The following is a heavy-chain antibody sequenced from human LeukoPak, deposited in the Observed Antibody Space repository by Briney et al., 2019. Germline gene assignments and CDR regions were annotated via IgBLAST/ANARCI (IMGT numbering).Heavy chain of an antibody. CDR2: INHSGST. CDR1: GGSFSGYY. D-gene: IGHD3-22*01. CDR3: ARGNLYYYDSSGYYFKFDY. Sequence: SETLSLTCAVYGGSFSGYYWSWIRQPPGKGLEWIGEINHSGSTNYNPSLRSRVTISVDTSKNQFSLKLSSVTAADTAVYYCARGNLYYYDSSGYYFKFDYWGQGTLVTVSS. V-gene: IGHV4-34*01. J-gene: IGHJ4*02.